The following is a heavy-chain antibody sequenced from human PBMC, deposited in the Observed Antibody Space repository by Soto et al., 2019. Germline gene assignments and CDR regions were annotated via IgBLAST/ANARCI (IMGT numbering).Heavy chain of an antibody. CDR3: ARVSIGGRGLELLFLSDYYYGMDV. Sequence: GGSLRLSCAASGFTFSSYSMNWVRQAPGKGLEWVSYISSSSSTIYYADSVKGRFTISRDNAKNSLYLQMNSLRDEDTAVYYCARVSIGGRGLELLFLSDYYYGMDVWGQGTTVTVSS. D-gene: IGHD1-7*01. CDR2: ISSSSSTI. V-gene: IGHV3-48*02. J-gene: IGHJ6*02. CDR1: GFTFSSYS.